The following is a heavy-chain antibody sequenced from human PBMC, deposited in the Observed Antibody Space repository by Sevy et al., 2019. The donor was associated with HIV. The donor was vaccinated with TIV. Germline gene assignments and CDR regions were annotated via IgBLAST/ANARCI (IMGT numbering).Heavy chain of an antibody. CDR1: GYTFTGYY. Sequence: ASVKVSCKASGYTFTGYYIHWVRQAPGQGLEWMGWINPNGGVTNYAQKFQGRVTMTRDTSISTAYMELSRLRSDDTAVFYCARVGQYGSGSYLTYWGQGTLVTVSS. CDR3: ARVGQYGSGSYLTY. CDR2: INPNGGVT. V-gene: IGHV1-2*02. J-gene: IGHJ4*02. D-gene: IGHD3-10*01.